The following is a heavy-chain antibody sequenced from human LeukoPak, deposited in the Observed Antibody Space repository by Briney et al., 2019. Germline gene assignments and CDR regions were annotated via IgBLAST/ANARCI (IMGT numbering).Heavy chain of an antibody. V-gene: IGHV1-24*01. CDR1: GKTLSDLS. CDR2: SDPEDGER. J-gene: IGHJ4*02. Sequence: GASVKVSCKVSGKTLSDLSIHWLRQPPGKGLEWLGGSDPEDGERIYAQMFQGRVTMTEDTSIDTAYMELRSLRSDDTAVYYCARPYGDYLGHHYYFDYWGQGTLVTVSS. D-gene: IGHD4-17*01. CDR3: ARPYGDYLGHHYYFDY.